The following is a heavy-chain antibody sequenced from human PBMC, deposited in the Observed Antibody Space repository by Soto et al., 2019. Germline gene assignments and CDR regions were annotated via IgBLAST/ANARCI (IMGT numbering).Heavy chain of an antibody. Sequence: GGSLRLSCVASGFTFSSYGMHWVRQAPGKGLEWVAVIWYDGSNKYYADSVKGRFTISRDNSKNTLYLQMNSLRAEDTAVYYCASEYDFWSGRERRGWSGMDVWGQGTTVTVSS. CDR2: IWYDGSNK. CDR3: ASEYDFWSGRERRGWSGMDV. D-gene: IGHD3-3*01. CDR1: GFTFSSYG. V-gene: IGHV3-33*01. J-gene: IGHJ6*02.